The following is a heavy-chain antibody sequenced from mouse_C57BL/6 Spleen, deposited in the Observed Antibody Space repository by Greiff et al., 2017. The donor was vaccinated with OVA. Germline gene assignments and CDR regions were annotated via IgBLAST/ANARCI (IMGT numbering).Heavy chain of an antibody. D-gene: IGHD1-1*01. CDR2: IDPSDSET. CDR1: GYTFTSYW. CDR3: ASHYGSSSYAMDY. V-gene: IGHV1-52*01. Sequence: QVQLQQPGAELVRPGSSVKLSCKASGYTFTSYWMHWVKQRPIQGLEWIGNIDPSDSETHYNQKFKDKATLTVDKSSSTAYMQLSSLTSEDSAVYYCASHYGSSSYAMDYWGQGTSVTVSS. J-gene: IGHJ4*01.